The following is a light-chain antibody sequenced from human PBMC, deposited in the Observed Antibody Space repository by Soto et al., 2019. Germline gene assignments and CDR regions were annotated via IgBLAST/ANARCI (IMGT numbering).Light chain of an antibody. Sequence: EIVMTQSPATLSVSPGERATLSCRASQSVSSDLAWYQHKPGQAPSLLIYAASTRATGIPGRFSGSGSGTADTLTISSVQSEDFSVYYCQQYYISWTFGQGTEVEIK. CDR1: QSVSSD. J-gene: IGKJ1*01. V-gene: IGKV3-15*01. CDR2: AAS. CDR3: QQYYISWT.